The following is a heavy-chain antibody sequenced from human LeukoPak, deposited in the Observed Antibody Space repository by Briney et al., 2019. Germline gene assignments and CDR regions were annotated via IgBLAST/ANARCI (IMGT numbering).Heavy chain of an antibody. V-gene: IGHV3-23*01. CDR2: ISGSSGST. D-gene: IGHD4-23*01. Sequence: GGSLRLSCAASGFTFRSYARSWVRQAPGKGLEWVSAISGSSGSTYYADSVKGRFTISRDNSKNTLFLQMNSLRAEDTAVYYCAKSFDYGGNSLGSFFDYWGQGTLVTVSS. CDR1: GFTFRSYA. CDR3: AKSFDYGGNSLGSFFDY. J-gene: IGHJ4*02.